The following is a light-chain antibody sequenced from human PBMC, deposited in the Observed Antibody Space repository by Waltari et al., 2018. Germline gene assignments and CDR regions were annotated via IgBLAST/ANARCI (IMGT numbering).Light chain of an antibody. V-gene: IGKV3-15*01. CDR1: QSISFN. Sequence: EIEMTQSPATLSVSPGERATLSCRASQSISFNLAWYQQKPGRAPRLLIYGASTRASGIPARFSGSGSGTDFSLTISSLQSEDFAVYFCQQYNTGPPCTFGQGTKVEVK. J-gene: IGKJ1*01. CDR2: GAS. CDR3: QQYNTGPPCT.